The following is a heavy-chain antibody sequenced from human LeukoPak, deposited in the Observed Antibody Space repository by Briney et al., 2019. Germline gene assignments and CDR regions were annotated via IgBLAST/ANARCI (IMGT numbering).Heavy chain of an antibody. J-gene: IGHJ4*02. CDR1: RYTFTGYY. V-gene: IGHV1-2*02. CDR2: INPNSGGT. CDR3: ARVRYRLAETYIDY. D-gene: IGHD3-16*01. Sequence: ASVKVSCKASRYTFTGYYMHWVRQAPGQGLEWMGWINPNSGGTNYAQKFQGRVTMTTDTSTTTAYMELRSLRSDDTAVYYCARVRYRLAETYIDYWGQGTLVTVSS.